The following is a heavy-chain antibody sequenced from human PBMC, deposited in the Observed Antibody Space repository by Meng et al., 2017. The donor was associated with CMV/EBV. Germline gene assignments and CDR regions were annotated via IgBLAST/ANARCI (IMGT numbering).Heavy chain of an antibody. D-gene: IGHD3-22*01. V-gene: IGHV4-34*01. CDR1: GGSFSGYY. CDR2: INHSGST. Sequence: YGGSFSGYYWSWIRQPPGKGLEWIGEINHSGSTNYNPSLKSRVTISVDTSKNQFSLKLSSVTAADAAVYYCARRGGPTMIVVVPHFDYWGQGTLVTVS. CDR3: ARRGGPTMIVVVPHFDY. J-gene: IGHJ4*02.